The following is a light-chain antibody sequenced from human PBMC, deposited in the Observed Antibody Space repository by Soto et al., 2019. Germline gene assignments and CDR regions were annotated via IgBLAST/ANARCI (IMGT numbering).Light chain of an antibody. V-gene: IGLV1-40*01. Sequence: HSVLTQPPSVSGAPGQRVTISCTGSSSNIGAGYDVHWYQQLPGTAPKLLIYGNSNRPSGVPDRFSGSKSSTSASLAITGLQAEDEADYYCQSYDSSLSGSNVFGTGTKLTVL. CDR2: GNS. CDR3: QSYDSSLSGSNV. J-gene: IGLJ1*01. CDR1: SSNIGAGYD.